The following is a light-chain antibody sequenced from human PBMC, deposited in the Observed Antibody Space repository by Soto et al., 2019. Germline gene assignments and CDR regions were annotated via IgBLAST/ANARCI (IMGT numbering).Light chain of an antibody. CDR3: SSYTTISTLEV. CDR1: SSDVGGYNY. J-gene: IGLJ3*02. V-gene: IGLV2-14*01. Sequence: QSALTQPASVSGSPGQSITISCTGTSSDVGGYNYVSWYQQHPGKAPKLMIYEVSNRPSGVSNRLSGSKSGNTASLTISGLQAEDEADYYCSSYTTISTLEVFGGGTKLTVL. CDR2: EVS.